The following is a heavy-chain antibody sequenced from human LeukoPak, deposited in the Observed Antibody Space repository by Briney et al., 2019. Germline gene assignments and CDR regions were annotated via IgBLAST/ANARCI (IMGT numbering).Heavy chain of an antibody. J-gene: IGHJ3*01. CDR3: ARDGFSNGDPHHDGFDV. CDR2: INCGSYTI. D-gene: IGHD2-8*01. V-gene: IGHV3-48*04. Sequence: GGSLGLSFAASGFTFSPYSMNWVRPAPGKGVEWGFCINCGSYTIYYADSVKGRFTISRDDAKNSLYLQMNSLRAEDTAVYYCARDGFSNGDPHHDGFDVWGQGTMVTVSS. CDR1: GFTFSPYS.